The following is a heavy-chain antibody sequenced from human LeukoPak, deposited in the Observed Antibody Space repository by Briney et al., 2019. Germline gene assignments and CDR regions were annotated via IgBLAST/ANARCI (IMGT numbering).Heavy chain of an antibody. CDR3: ARGVYSSGWYPDTFDY. D-gene: IGHD6-19*01. CDR1: GFNFNAYG. J-gene: IGHJ4*02. V-gene: IGHV3-48*04. CDR2: ISGTNRAI. Sequence: GGSLRLSCVGSGFNFNAYGMNWVRQAPGEGLEWLAFISGTNRAIHYADSVKGRFTITRDNAMNSLYLQMNSLRAEDTALYYCARGVYSSGWYPDTFDYWGQGTLVTVSS.